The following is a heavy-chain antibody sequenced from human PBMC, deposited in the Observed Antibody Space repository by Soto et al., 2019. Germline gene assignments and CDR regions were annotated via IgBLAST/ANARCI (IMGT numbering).Heavy chain of an antibody. CDR1: GYTFTTYG. J-gene: IGHJ4*02. Sequence: ASVKVSCKASGYTFTTYGITWVRQAPGQGLEWMGWISAYYGTTDYAQKFQGRVTLTRDTSTRTAFMQLRSLRSDDTAVYYCTREVELGRLIASGYRGQGSLVTVSS. CDR3: TREVELGRLIASGY. CDR2: ISAYYGTT. D-gene: IGHD3-16*02. V-gene: IGHV1-18*04.